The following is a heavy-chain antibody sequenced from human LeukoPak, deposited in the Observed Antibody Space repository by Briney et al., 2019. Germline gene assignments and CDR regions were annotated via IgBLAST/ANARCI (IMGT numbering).Heavy chain of an antibody. CDR3: ARGNTIAAKYYFDY. CDR1: GSTFTGYY. Sequence: GASVEVSCKASGSTFTGYYIQWVRLAPGRGLGWMGGINPNSGGTNYEQKFKELVTMTMDTSSSATYMEVSRLRSGDTAVCSCARGNTIAAKYYFDYWGQRPLVTVPS. D-gene: IGHD6-13*01. CDR2: INPNSGGT. V-gene: IGHV1-2*04. J-gene: IGHJ4*02.